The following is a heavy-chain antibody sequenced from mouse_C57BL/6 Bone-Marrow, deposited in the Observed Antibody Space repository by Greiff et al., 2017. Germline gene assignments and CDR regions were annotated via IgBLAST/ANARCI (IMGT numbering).Heavy chain of an antibody. CDR1: GFTFSDYG. CDR2: ISSGSSTI. CDR3: AREYGSSYWYFDV. D-gene: IGHD1-1*01. Sequence: EVQLVESGGGLVKPGGSLKLSCEASGFTFSDYGMHWVRQAPGKGLEWVAYISSGSSTIYYADTVKGRFTISRDNAKNTLFLQMTSLRSEDTAMYDCAREYGSSYWYFDVWGKGTTVTVSS. J-gene: IGHJ1*03. V-gene: IGHV5-17*01.